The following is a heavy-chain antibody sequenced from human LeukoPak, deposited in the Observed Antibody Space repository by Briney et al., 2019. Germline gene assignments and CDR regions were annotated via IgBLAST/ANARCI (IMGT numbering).Heavy chain of an antibody. Sequence: ASVKVSCKASGYTFTSYGMSWVRQATGQGLEWMGWISAYNGNTNYAQKLQGRVTMTTDTSTSTAYMELRSLRSDDTAVYYCARDLRGRYNWNSVPMDVWGQGTTVTVSS. D-gene: IGHD1-7*01. CDR1: GYTFTSYG. CDR3: ARDLRGRYNWNSVPMDV. V-gene: IGHV1-18*01. CDR2: ISAYNGNT. J-gene: IGHJ6*02.